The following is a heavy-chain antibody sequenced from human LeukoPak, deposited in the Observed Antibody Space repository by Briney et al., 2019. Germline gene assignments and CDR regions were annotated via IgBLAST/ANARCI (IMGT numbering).Heavy chain of an antibody. CDR1: GFTFSSYW. V-gene: IGHV3-7*01. CDR2: IKQDGNEK. J-gene: IGHJ3*02. D-gene: IGHD3-16*02. CDR3: ARTYDYVWGSYRYPGAFDI. Sequence: GGSLRLSCAASGFTFSSYWMSWVRQAPGKGLEWVANIKQDGNEKYYVDSVKGRFTISRDNAKNSLYLQMNSLRAEDTAVYYCARTYDYVWGSYRYPGAFDIWGQGTMVTVSS.